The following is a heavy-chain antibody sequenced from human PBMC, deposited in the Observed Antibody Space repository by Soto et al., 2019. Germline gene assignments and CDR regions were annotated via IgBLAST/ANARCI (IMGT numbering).Heavy chain of an antibody. Sequence: QVQLVQSGAEVKKPGASVKVSCKASGYTFTSYGSRWVRQAPGQGREWMGWISGKTAKTNYAQDLQGRVTITTEPSTRTSYKELRRRRYDDTAVYYWARVPREIILVGMDVWGQGTTVTVSS. CDR2: ISGKTAKT. V-gene: IGHV1-18*04. CDR1: GYTFTSYG. D-gene: IGHD2-2*01. CDR3: ARVPREIILVGMDV. J-gene: IGHJ6*02.